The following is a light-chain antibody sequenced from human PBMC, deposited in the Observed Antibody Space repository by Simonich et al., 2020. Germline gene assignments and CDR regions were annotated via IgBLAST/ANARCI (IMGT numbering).Light chain of an antibody. CDR1: SSDVVSYNL. CDR2: DGS. Sequence: QSALTQPASVSASPGQSITISCTRTSSDVVSYNLVSWYHHHPGKAPKLIIYDGSERPSGVPDRFSGSKSGTSASLAISGLRSEDEADYYCAAWDDSLSGPVFGGGTKLTVL. J-gene: IGLJ3*02. CDR3: AAWDDSLSGPV. V-gene: IGLV2-14*02.